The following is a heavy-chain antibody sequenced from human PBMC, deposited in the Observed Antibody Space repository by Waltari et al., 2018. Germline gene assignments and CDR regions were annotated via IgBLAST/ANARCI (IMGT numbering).Heavy chain of an antibody. J-gene: IGHJ4*02. CDR3: ATGYSGYEGIDY. D-gene: IGHD5-12*01. V-gene: IGHV1-24*01. Sequence: VQLVQSGAEVKKPGSSVKVSCKVSGYTLTELSMHWVRQAPGKGLEWMGGFYPEDGETIYAQKFQGRVTMTEDTSTDTAYMELSSLRSEDTAVYYCATGYSGYEGIDYWGQGTLVTVSS. CDR1: GYTLTELS. CDR2: FYPEDGET.